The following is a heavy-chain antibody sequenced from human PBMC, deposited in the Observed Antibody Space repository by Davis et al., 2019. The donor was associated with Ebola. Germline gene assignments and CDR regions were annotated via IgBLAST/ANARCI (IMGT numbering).Heavy chain of an antibody. D-gene: IGHD4-23*01. CDR1: GFTFSDYY. Sequence: PGESLRLSCAASGFTFSDYYMSWIRQAPGKGLEWVSYISSSGSTIYYADSVKGRFTISRDISKNTLYLQMNSLRPEDTAVYYCARAGRNYGGPIFDYWGQGTLVTVSS. V-gene: IGHV3-11*04. J-gene: IGHJ4*02. CDR2: ISSSGSTI. CDR3: ARAGRNYGGPIFDY.